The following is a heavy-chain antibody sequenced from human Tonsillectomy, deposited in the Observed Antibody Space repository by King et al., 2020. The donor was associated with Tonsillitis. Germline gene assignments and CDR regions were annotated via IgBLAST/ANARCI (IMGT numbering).Heavy chain of an antibody. CDR1: GFSVNTNY. V-gene: IGHV3-66*01. D-gene: IGHD6-19*01. Sequence: VQLVESGGGLVQPGGSLRLSCAASGFSVNTNYMSWVRQAPGKGLEWVSTIYSGGNTFYADSVKGRFTISRDNSKNTLYLQMSSLRADDTAVYYCARGQQYTTGSSAYYFDHWGQGTLVTVSS. J-gene: IGHJ4*02. CDR2: IYSGGNT. CDR3: ARGQQYTTGSSAYYFDH.